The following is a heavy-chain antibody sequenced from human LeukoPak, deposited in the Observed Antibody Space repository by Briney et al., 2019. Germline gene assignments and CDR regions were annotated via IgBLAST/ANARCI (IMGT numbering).Heavy chain of an antibody. Sequence: GGSLRLSCAASGFTFSSYWMSWVRQAPGKGLEWVANIKQDGSEKYYVDSVKGRFTISRDNAKNSLYLQMNSLRAEDTALYYCAKDIDYDILTGPHDAFDIWGQGTMVTVSS. V-gene: IGHV3-7*03. D-gene: IGHD3-9*01. CDR3: AKDIDYDILTGPHDAFDI. J-gene: IGHJ3*02. CDR2: IKQDGSEK. CDR1: GFTFSSYW.